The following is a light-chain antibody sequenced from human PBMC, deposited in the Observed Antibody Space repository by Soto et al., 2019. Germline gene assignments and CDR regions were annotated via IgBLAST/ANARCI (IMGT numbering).Light chain of an antibody. J-gene: IGKJ4*01. Sequence: EIVLTQSPVNVSLSPGAGAALSCRASQNIYTSLAWFQQKPGQAPRLLIHDSYTRATDIPARFSGSGSGTDFTLSISGLEPGDSAVYYCQQHGGWPLTFGGGTKVEI. CDR2: DSY. CDR3: QQHGGWPLT. CDR1: QNIYTS. V-gene: IGKV3-11*01.